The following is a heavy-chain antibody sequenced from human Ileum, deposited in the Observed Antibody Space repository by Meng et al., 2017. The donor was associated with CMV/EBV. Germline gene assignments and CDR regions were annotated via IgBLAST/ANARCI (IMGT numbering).Heavy chain of an antibody. CDR3: ARGVSVAGRWWFDL. J-gene: IGHJ5*02. CDR1: GASFSSGNYY. D-gene: IGHD6-19*01. V-gene: IGHV4-61*02. CDR2: IYSSGST. Sequence: QVQLQESGPGLVKPSQTLSPTCSVSGASFSSGNYYWTWIRQPAGKGLEWIGRIYSSGSTKYSPSLKSRVTMSVDRSKNQFSLNLSSVTAADTAAYYCARGVSVAGRWWFDLWGQGTLVTVSS.